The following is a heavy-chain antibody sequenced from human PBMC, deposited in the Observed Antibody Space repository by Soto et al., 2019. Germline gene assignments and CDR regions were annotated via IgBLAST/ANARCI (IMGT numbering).Heavy chain of an antibody. J-gene: IGHJ6*02. CDR1: GFTFSSYA. V-gene: IGHV3-30-3*01. D-gene: IGHD1-26*01. CDR2: ISYDGSNK. CDR3: ARDREARRIWYYYYGMDV. Sequence: QVQLVESGGGVVQPGRSLRLSCAASGFTFSSYAMHWVRQAPGKGLEWVAVISYDGSNKYYADSVKGRFTISRDNSKNTLXLQMNSLRAEDTAVYYCARDREARRIWYYYYGMDVWGQGTTVTVSS.